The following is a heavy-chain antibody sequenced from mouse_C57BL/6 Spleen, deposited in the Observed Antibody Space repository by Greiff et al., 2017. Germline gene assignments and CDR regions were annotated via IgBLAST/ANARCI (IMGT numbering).Heavy chain of an antibody. J-gene: IGHJ1*03. CDR1: GFTFSSYA. V-gene: IGHV5-4*01. Sequence: DVQLVESGGGLVKPGGSLKLSCAASGFTFSSYAMSWVRQAPEKRLEWVATISDGGSYTYYPDNVKGRFTISRDNAKNNLYLQMSHLKSEDTAMYYCARDRGYSNSWYIDVWGTGTTVTVSS. CDR2: ISDGGSYT. D-gene: IGHD2-5*01. CDR3: ARDRGYSNSWYIDV.